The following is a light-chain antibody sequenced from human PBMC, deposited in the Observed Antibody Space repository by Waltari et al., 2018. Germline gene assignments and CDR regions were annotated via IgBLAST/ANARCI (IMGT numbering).Light chain of an antibody. CDR2: EAA. Sequence: DIQMTQSPSSRSASVGDSVPITCRASHDISQYLNWYHQRPGRAPKLLIYEAAQLEMGVSSRFSGSGYGTIFTLTIRSVQAADVGTYFCQQYDDVPYYTFGQGT. CDR3: QQYDDVPYYT. CDR1: HDISQY. J-gene: IGKJ2*01. V-gene: IGKV1-33*01.